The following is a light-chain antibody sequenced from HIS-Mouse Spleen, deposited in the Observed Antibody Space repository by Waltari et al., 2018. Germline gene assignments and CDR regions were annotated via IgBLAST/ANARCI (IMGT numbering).Light chain of an antibody. CDR3: CSYAGSVV. Sequence: QSALTQPASVSGSPGQSITISCTGTSSHVGSYTLVSWYQQHPGKAPKLMIYEGSKRPSGVSNRFSGSKSGNTASLTISGLQAEDEADYYCCSYAGSVVFGGGTKLTVL. CDR1: SSHVGSYTL. J-gene: IGLJ2*01. CDR2: EGS. V-gene: IGLV2-23*01.